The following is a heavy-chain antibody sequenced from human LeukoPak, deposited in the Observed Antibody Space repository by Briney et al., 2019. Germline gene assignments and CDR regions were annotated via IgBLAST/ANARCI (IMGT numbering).Heavy chain of an antibody. D-gene: IGHD2-21*02. Sequence: GGSLRLSCAASGFTFAASAMSWVRQSAGKGLEWVAVITGGGESTYYADSVKGRFTISRDNSQNTLYLQMNSLRAEDTAVYYCAKRLPVVGDRNRAFDYWGQGTLVTVSS. CDR2: ITGGGEST. CDR1: GFTFAASA. J-gene: IGHJ4*02. V-gene: IGHV3-23*01. CDR3: AKRLPVVGDRNRAFDY.